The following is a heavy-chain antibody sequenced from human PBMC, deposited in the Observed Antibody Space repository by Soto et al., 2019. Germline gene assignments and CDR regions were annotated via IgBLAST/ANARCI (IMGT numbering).Heavy chain of an antibody. V-gene: IGHV3-21*01. CDR3: AGDPNSPSLRWKTDGY. CDR1: GFTFSSYS. D-gene: IGHD4-17*01. CDR2: ISSSSSYI. J-gene: IGHJ4*02. Sequence: GGSLRLSCAASGFTFSSYSMNWVRQAPGKGLEWVSSISSSSSYIYYADLVKGRFTISRDNAKNSLYLQMNSLRAEDTAVYYCAGDPNSPSLRWKTDGYWGQGTLVTVSS.